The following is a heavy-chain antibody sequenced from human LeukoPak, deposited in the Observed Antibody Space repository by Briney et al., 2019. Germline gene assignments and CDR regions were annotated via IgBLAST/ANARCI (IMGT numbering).Heavy chain of an antibody. J-gene: IGHJ5*02. V-gene: IGHV4-34*01. Sequence: PSETLSLTCAVYGGSFSGYYWSWIRQPPGKGLEWIGEINHSGSTNYNPSLKSRVTISVDTSKNQFSLKLSSVTAADTAVYYCARDLRLQHWFDPWGQGTLVTVSS. CDR2: INHSGST. CDR1: GGSFSGYY. CDR3: ARDLRLQHWFDP. D-gene: IGHD4-11*01.